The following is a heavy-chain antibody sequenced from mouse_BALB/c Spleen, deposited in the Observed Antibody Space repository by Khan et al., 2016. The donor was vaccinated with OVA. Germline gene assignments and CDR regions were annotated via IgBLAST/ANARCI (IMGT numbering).Heavy chain of an antibody. J-gene: IGHJ2*01. CDR3: AREAYRYDEYYFDY. D-gene: IGHD2-14*01. CDR1: GFTFSSYV. V-gene: IGHV5-6-5*01. CDR2: ISSGGST. Sequence: EVELVESGGDLVKPGGSLTLSCAASGFTFSSYVMSWVRQTPEKRLVWVASISSGGSTYYPDSVKGRFTISRDNARNILYLQMSSLRSEDTAMYYCAREAYRYDEYYFDYWGQGTTLTVSS.